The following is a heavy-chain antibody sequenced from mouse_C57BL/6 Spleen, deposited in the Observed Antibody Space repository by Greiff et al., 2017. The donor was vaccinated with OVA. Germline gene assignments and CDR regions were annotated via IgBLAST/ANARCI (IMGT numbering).Heavy chain of an antibody. CDR2: IYPGSGST. Sequence: VQLQQPGAELVKPGASVKMSCKASGYTFTSYWITWVKQRPGQGLEWIGDIYPGSGSTNYNEKFKSKATLTVDTSSSTAYMPLSSLTSEDSAVYYCARPYGYDDPLDYWGQGTTLTVSS. CDR3: ARPYGYDDPLDY. V-gene: IGHV1-55*01. D-gene: IGHD2-2*01. CDR1: GYTFTSYW. J-gene: IGHJ2*01.